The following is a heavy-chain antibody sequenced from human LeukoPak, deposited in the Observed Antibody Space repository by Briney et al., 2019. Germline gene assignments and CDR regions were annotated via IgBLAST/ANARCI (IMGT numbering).Heavy chain of an antibody. CDR3: ARDLGDPIDY. CDR1: GGSISSYY. CDR2: IYYSGST. V-gene: IGHV4-59*01. Sequence: SETLSLTCTVSGGSISSYYWSWIRQPPGKGLEWIGYIYYSGSTNYNPSLKSRVTISVGTSKNQFSLKLSSVTAADTAVYYCARDLGDPIDYWGQGTLVTVSS. J-gene: IGHJ4*02. D-gene: IGHD4-17*01.